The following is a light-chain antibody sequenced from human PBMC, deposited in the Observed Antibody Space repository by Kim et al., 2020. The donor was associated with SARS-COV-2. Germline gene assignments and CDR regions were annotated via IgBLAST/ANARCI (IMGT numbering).Light chain of an antibody. CDR1: RDINVGTYR. V-gene: IGLV5-45*02. Sequence: LTDTLRRDINVGTYRIYWYQQKPGSPPQYLLRYKSDSDKQQGSGVPSRFSGSKDASANAGILLISGLQSEDEADYYCMIWHSSAFVFGTGTKVTVL. CDR2: YKSDSDK. CDR3: MIWHSSAFV. J-gene: IGLJ1*01.